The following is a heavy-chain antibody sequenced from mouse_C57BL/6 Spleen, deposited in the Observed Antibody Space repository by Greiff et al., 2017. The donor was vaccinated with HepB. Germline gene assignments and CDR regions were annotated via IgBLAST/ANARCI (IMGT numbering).Heavy chain of an antibody. V-gene: IGHV1-18*01. D-gene: IGHD2-3*01. CDR1: GYTFTDYN. Sequence: EVQLQQSGPELVKPGASVKIPCKASGYTFTDYNMDWVKQSHGKSLEWIGDINPNNGGTIYNQKFKGKATLTVDKSSSTAYMELRSLTSEDTAVYYCARGGLDGYSYAMDYWGQGTSVTVSS. CDR3: ARGGLDGYSYAMDY. CDR2: INPNNGGT. J-gene: IGHJ4*01.